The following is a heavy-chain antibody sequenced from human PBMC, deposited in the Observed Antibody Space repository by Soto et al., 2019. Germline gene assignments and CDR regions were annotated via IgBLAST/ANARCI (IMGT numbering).Heavy chain of an antibody. CDR2: IDPSDSYT. J-gene: IGHJ4*02. V-gene: IGHV5-10-1*01. CDR3: ERGYYDILTGSVFDY. Sequence: GESLKISCNCSGYSFTSYWISWVRQMPGKGLEWMGRIDPSDSYTNYSPSFQGHVTISADKSISTAYLQWSSLKASDTAMYYCERGYYDILTGSVFDYWGPGTLVTVSS. D-gene: IGHD3-9*01. CDR1: GYSFTSYW.